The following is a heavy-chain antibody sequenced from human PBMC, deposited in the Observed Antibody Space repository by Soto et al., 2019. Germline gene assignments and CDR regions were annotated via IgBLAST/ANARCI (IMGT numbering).Heavy chain of an antibody. D-gene: IGHD6-19*01. Sequence: QVQLQESGPGLVKPSQTLSLTCTVSGGSISSGDYYWSWIRQPPGKGLEWIGYNYYSGSTYYNPSLLDPVIISVEKAKNQVFRKMRYATAADRTVYYCDPYRSGRAFDIWGQGTMVTVSS. CDR1: GGSISSGDYY. J-gene: IGHJ3*02. CDR2: NYYSGST. V-gene: IGHV4-30-4*01. CDR3: DPYRSGRAFDI.